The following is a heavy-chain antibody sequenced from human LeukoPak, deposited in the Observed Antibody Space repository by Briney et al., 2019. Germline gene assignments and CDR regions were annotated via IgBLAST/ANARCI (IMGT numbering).Heavy chain of an antibody. CDR3: DGADN. V-gene: IGHV3-23*01. CDR1: GFTFSSYA. J-gene: IGHJ4*02. D-gene: IGHD5-24*01. CDR2: ISGTTGHT. Sequence: GGSLRLSCAASGFTFSSYAMNWARQAPGKGLEWVSTISGTTGHTHYADSVRGRFTISRDNSKNTLYLKMNRLRAEDTAVYYCDGADNWGQGTLVTVSS.